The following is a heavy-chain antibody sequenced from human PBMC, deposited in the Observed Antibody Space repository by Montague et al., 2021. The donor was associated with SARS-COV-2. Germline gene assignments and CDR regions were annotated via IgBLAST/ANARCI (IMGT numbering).Heavy chain of an antibody. CDR2: IYYSGST. CDR3: ARVLGGYCSGGSCYRGWYFDL. V-gene: IGHV4-31*03. CDR1: GGSISSSSYY. J-gene: IGHJ2*01. D-gene: IGHD2-15*01. Sequence: TLSLTCTVSGGSISSSSYYWSWIRQHPGKGLEWTGYIYYSGSTYYNPSLKSRVTISVDTSKNQFSLKLSSVTAADTAVYYCARVLGGYCSGGSCYRGWYFDLWGRGTLVTVSS.